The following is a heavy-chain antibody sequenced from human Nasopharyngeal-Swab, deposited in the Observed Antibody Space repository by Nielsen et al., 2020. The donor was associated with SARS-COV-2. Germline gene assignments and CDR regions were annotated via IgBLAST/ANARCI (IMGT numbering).Heavy chain of an antibody. CDR1: GFTLGNYW. CDR3: ARGGSSAYTWFDP. V-gene: IGHV3-7*01. CDR2: INQDGSEK. J-gene: IGHJ5*02. D-gene: IGHD6-6*01. Sequence: GESLKISCAASGFTLGNYWMSWVRQAPGKGLEWVANINQDGSEKYYLDSVEGRFTISRDNTKNTLYLQMNSLRAEDTAVYYCARGGSSAYTWFDPWGQGTLVTVSS.